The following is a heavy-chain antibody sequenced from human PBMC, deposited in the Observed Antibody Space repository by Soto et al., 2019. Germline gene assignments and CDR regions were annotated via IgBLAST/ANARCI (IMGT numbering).Heavy chain of an antibody. Sequence: ASVKVSCKASGYTFTSYYMHWVRQAPGQGLEWMGIINPSGGSTSYAQKFQGRVTMTRDMSTSTVYMELSSLRSEDTAVYYCATSGYYGSGSYYPYYYGMDVWGQGTTVTVSS. D-gene: IGHD3-10*01. CDR2: INPSGGST. J-gene: IGHJ6*02. CDR1: GYTFTSYY. V-gene: IGHV1-46*01. CDR3: ATSGYYGSGSYYPYYYGMDV.